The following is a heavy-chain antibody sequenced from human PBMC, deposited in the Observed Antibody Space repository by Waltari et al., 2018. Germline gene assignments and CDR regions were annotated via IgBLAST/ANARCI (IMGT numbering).Heavy chain of an antibody. CDR1: GFTFMNYW. CDR3: ARDSAPYSNYADAIDI. V-gene: IGHV3-7*01. J-gene: IGHJ3*02. D-gene: IGHD4-4*01. Sequence: EVQLVESGGGLVQPGGSLRVSCVASGFTFMNYWMSWVRQAPGKGLGGGASIRKEVGEEYYVDSVKCRFTVSRNNATNSLHLHMDSLRVEDTAIYYCARDSAPYSNYADAIDIWGQGTMVIVSS. CDR2: IRKEVGEE.